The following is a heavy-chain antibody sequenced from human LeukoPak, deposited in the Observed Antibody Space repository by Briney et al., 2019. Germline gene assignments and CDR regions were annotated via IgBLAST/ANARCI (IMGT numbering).Heavy chain of an antibody. V-gene: IGHV1-2*02. CDR3: ARSMMVVPAAMPLVEGYYYYGMDV. CDR2: INPNSGGT. Sequence: ASVKVSCKASGYTFTGYYMHWVRQAPGQGLEWMGWINPNSGGTNYAQKFQGRVTMTRDTSISTAYMELSRLRSDDTAVYYCARSMMVVPAAMPLVEGYYYYGMDVWGQGTTATVSS. CDR1: GYTFTGYY. D-gene: IGHD2-2*01. J-gene: IGHJ6*02.